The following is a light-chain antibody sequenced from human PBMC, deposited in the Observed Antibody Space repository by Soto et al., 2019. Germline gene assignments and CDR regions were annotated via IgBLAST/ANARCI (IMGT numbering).Light chain of an antibody. CDR3: ASYTTSSTYV. V-gene: IGLV2-14*01. CDR1: SSDVGGYSY. J-gene: IGLJ1*01. CDR2: DVS. Sequence: LAQPAAGSGSPGQSIAISCTGTSSDVGGYSYVSWYQQQPGKAPKLVISDVSNRPSGVSDRFSGSKSGNTASLTISGLQTEDEADYYCASYTTSSTYVFGTGTKVTVL.